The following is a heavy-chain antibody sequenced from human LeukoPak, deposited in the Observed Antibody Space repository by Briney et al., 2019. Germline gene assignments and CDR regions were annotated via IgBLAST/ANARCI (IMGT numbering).Heavy chain of an antibody. CDR2: INPDSGTT. V-gene: IGHV1-2*02. D-gene: IGHD3-3*01. Sequence: ASVKVSCKASGYAFIGNYIHWVRQAPGQGLEWMGWINPDSGTTKYAQNFQGRATMTSDTSVSTAYMDLSSLTSDDTAVYYCARATTIFGVVIIFFDTWGQGTLVTVSS. CDR1: GYAFIGNY. J-gene: IGHJ4*02. CDR3: ARATTIFGVVIIFFDT.